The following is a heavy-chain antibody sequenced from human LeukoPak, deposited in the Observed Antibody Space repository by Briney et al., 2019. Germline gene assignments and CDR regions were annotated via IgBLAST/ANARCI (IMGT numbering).Heavy chain of an antibody. CDR3: ARGNDYYDSSGLIKDY. V-gene: IGHV4-31*03. D-gene: IGHD3-22*01. Sequence: SQTLSLTCTVSGGSISSGGYYWSWIRQHPGKGLEWIGYIYYSGSTYYNPSLKSRVTISVDTSKNQFSPKLSSVTAADTAVYYCARGNDYYDSSGLIKDYWGQGTLVTVSS. CDR1: GGSISSGGYY. J-gene: IGHJ4*02. CDR2: IYYSGST.